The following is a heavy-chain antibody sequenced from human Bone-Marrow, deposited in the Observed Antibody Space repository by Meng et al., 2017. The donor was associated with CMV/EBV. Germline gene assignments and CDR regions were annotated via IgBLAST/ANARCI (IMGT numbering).Heavy chain of an antibody. CDR1: GFTFRSYA. Sequence: ASGFTFRSYAMNWVRQAPGKGLEWVALISYAGNNKYYADSVKGRFTISRDNSKNTLSLQMTSLRAEDTAVYYCARDSIAARSGYFQHWGQGTLVTVSS. CDR3: ARDSIAARSGYFQH. V-gene: IGHV3-30-3*01. J-gene: IGHJ1*01. D-gene: IGHD6-6*01. CDR2: ISYAGNNK.